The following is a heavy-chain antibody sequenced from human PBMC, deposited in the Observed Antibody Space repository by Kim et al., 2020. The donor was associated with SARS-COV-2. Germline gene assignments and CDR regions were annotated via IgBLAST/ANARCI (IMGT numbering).Heavy chain of an antibody. V-gene: IGHV5-51*01. CDR3: ARRGIAIDYYGSGSHPYYYFGMDV. D-gene: IGHD3-10*01. CDR2: IYPGDSDT. Sequence: GESLKISCKGSGYSFTSYWIGWVRQMPGKGLEWMGIIYPGDSDTRYSPSFQGQVTISADKSISTAYLQWSSLKASDTAMYYCARRGIAIDYYGSGSHPYYYFGMDVWGQGTTVTVSS. J-gene: IGHJ6*02. CDR1: GYSFTSYW.